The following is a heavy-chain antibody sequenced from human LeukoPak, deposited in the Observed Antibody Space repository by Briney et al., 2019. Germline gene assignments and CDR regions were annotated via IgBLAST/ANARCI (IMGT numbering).Heavy chain of an antibody. CDR2: IKQDGSEK. CDR1: GFTFSNYW. V-gene: IGHV3-7*02. CDR3: ARGWFDP. Sequence: GGSLRLSCATSGFTFSNYWMAWVRQAPGKGLEWVANIKQDGSEKYYVDSVKGRFTLSRDNAKNSLYLQMNSLRAEDTAVYYCARGWFDPWGQGTLVTVSS. J-gene: IGHJ5*02.